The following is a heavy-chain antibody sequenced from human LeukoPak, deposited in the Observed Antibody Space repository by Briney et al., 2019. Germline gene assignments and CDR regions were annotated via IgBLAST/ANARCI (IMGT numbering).Heavy chain of an antibody. D-gene: IGHD2-2*01. Sequence: PGGSLRLSCAASGFTVSSNYMSWVRQAPGKGLEWVSAISGSGGSTYYADSVKGRFTISRDNSKNTLYLQMNSLRAEDTAVYYCAKDPAVVPADYWGQGTLVTVSS. V-gene: IGHV3-23*01. J-gene: IGHJ4*02. CDR1: GFTVSSNY. CDR3: AKDPAVVPADY. CDR2: ISGSGGST.